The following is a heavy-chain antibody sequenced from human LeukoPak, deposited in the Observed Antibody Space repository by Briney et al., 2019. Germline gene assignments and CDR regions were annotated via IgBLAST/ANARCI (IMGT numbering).Heavy chain of an antibody. Sequence: PSETLSLTCAVSGGSISSSNWWSWVRQPPGKGLKWIGEINHSGSTNYNPSLKSRVTISVDTSKNQFSLKLSSVTAADTAVYYCARAGELRYMDVWGKGTAVTVSS. J-gene: IGHJ6*03. CDR2: INHSGST. V-gene: IGHV4-4*02. CDR3: ARAGELRYMDV. CDR1: GGSISSSNW. D-gene: IGHD3-16*01.